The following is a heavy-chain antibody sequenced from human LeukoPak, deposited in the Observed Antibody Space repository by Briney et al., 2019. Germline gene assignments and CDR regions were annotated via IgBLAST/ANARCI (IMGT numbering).Heavy chain of an antibody. J-gene: IGHJ5*02. CDR1: GGSISSGDYY. D-gene: IGHD4-17*01. CDR3: ARESTVTTNEENWFDP. Sequence: PSETLSLTCTVSGGSISSGDYYWGWIRQPPGKGLEWIGYIYYSGSTYYNPSLKSRVTISVDTSKNQFSLKLSSVTAADTAVYYCARESTVTTNEENWFDPWGQGTLVTVSS. CDR2: IYYSGST. V-gene: IGHV4-30-4*08.